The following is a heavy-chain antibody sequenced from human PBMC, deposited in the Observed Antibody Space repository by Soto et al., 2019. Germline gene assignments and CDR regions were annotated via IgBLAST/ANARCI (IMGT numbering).Heavy chain of an antibody. J-gene: IGHJ3*02. D-gene: IGHD6-19*01. CDR2: IYYSGST. Sequence: SETLSLTCTVSGGSISSSSYYWGWIRQPPGKGLEWIGSIYYSGSTYYNPSLKSRVTISVDTSKNQFSLKLSSVTAADTAVYYCARTIAVDGTSDAFDIWGPGTLVTVSS. CDR1: GGSISSSSYY. V-gene: IGHV4-39*01. CDR3: ARTIAVDGTSDAFDI.